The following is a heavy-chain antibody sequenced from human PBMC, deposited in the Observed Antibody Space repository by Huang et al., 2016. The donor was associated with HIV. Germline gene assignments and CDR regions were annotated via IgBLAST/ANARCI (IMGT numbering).Heavy chain of an antibody. Sequence: VQLVQSGAEVKKPGESLKISCKGSGYSFSSYWIAWVRQMPGKGLEWRGIIFPDDSDTTYSPSFEGQVTISADKSIGTAYLQWSSLKASDTAMYYWARRFSSSSGYFDYWGQGSLVTVSS. V-gene: IGHV5-51*01. CDR3: ARRFSSSSGYFDY. CDR1: GYSFSSYW. D-gene: IGHD6-6*01. CDR2: IFPDDSDT. J-gene: IGHJ4*02.